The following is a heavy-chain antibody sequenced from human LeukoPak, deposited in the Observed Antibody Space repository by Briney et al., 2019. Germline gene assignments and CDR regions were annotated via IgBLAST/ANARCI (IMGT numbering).Heavy chain of an antibody. Sequence: GASVKVSCKASGYTFTSYDINWVRQAPGQGLEWMGWINTNTGNPTYAQGFTGRFVFSLDTSVSTAYLQISSLKAEDTAVYYCARERWDIVVVPAASDLDYWGQGTLVTVSS. CDR2: INTNTGNP. CDR1: GYTFTSYD. V-gene: IGHV7-4-1*02. D-gene: IGHD2-2*01. J-gene: IGHJ4*02. CDR3: ARERWDIVVVPAASDLDY.